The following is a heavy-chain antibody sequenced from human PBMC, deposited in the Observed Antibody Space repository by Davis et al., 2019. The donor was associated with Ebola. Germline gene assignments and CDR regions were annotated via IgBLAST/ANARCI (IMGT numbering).Heavy chain of an antibody. Sequence: ASVKVSCKASGYTFTSYAMHWVRQAPGQRLEWMGWINAGNGNTKYSQKFQGRVTITRDTSASTAYMELSSLRSEDTAVYYCARAGVDVGDFWSGYYTGSHYWGQGTLVTVSS. J-gene: IGHJ4*02. CDR3: ARAGVDVGDFWSGYYTGSHY. V-gene: IGHV1-3*01. CDR1: GYTFTSYA. CDR2: INAGNGNT. D-gene: IGHD3-3*01.